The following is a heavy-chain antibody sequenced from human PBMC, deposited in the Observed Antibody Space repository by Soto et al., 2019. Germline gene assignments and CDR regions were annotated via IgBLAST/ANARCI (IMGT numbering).Heavy chain of an antibody. J-gene: IGHJ4*02. CDR3: ARDRHGSGSYFDY. Sequence: SETLSLTCAVSGGSISSGGYSWSWIRQPPGKGLEWIGSIYYSGSTYYNPSPKSRVTISVDTSKNQFSLKLSSVTAADTAVYYCARDRHGSGSYFDYWGQGTLVTVSS. D-gene: IGHD3-10*01. CDR1: GGSISSGGYS. CDR2: IYYSGST. V-gene: IGHV4-39*07.